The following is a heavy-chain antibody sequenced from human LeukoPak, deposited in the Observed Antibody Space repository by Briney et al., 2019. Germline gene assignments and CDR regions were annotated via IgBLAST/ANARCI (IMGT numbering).Heavy chain of an antibody. CDR2: IKQDGSQK. CDR3: ARENWANDY. Sequence: GGSLRLSCAASGFTLTTYWTTWVRQAPGKGLEWVANIKQDGSQKYYVDSVKGRFTISRDNAKNSLYLQMNSLKAEDTAVYYCARENWANDYWGQGTLVTVSS. J-gene: IGHJ4*02. D-gene: IGHD7-27*01. CDR1: GFTLTTYW. V-gene: IGHV3-7*01.